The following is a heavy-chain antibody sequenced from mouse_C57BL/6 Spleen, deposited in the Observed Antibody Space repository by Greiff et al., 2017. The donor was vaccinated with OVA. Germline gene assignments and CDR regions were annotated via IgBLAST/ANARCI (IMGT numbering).Heavy chain of an antibody. D-gene: IGHD2-1*01. Sequence: EVMLVESGGDLVKPGGSLKLSCAASGFTFSSYGMSWVRQTPDKRLEWVATISSGGSYTYYPDSVKGRFTISRDNAKNTLYLQMSSLKSEDTAMYYCARHEGGCNSYYFDYWGQGTTLTVSS. CDR2: ISSGGSYT. V-gene: IGHV5-6*01. CDR1: GFTFSSYG. CDR3: ARHEGGCNSYYFDY. J-gene: IGHJ2*01.